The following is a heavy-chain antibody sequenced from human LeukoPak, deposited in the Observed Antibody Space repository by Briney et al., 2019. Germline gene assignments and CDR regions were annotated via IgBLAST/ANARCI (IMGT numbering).Heavy chain of an antibody. CDR3: ARCDVDTVSYVCYYMDV. J-gene: IGHJ6*03. CDR2: ISGSGGST. D-gene: IGHD5-18*01. CDR1: GFTFSSYA. Sequence: TGGSLRLSCAASGFTFSSYAMSWVRQAPGKGLEWVSAISGSGGSTYYADSVKGRFTISRDNSKNTLYLQMNSLRAEDTAVYYCARCDVDTVSYVCYYMDVWGKGTTVTVSS. V-gene: IGHV3-23*01.